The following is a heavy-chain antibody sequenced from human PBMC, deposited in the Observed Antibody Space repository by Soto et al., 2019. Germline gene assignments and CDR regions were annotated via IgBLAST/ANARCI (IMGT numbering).Heavy chain of an antibody. V-gene: IGHV4-59*11. CDR3: ARRVMVPVEDFDV. D-gene: IGHD2-8*01. CDR1: GDSLKNHY. Sequence: SETLSLTCSVSGDSLKNHYWAWIRHSPGKGLEWIGNIYDSGSTNYSPALKSRVSMSVDTSKNLFSLKMNSVTAADTAVYYCARRVMVPVEDFDVWGQGTVVAVS. J-gene: IGHJ4*02. CDR2: IYDSGST.